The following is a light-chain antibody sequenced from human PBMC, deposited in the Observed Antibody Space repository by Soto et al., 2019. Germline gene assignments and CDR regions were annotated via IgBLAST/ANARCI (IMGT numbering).Light chain of an antibody. CDR1: SSDVGGYNR. Sequence: QSVLTQPPSVSGSPGQSVAISCNGTSSDVGGYNRVSWYQQAPGKAPKLLIYDVSNRPSGGSTRFSGSKSGNTASLTISGLQAEDEADYYCTSYASGSAYVFGPGTKLTVL. CDR3: TSYASGSAYV. J-gene: IGLJ1*01. V-gene: IGLV2-18*02. CDR2: DVS.